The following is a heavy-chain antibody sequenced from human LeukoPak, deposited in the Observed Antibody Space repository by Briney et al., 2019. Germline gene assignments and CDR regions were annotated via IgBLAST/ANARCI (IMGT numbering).Heavy chain of an antibody. V-gene: IGHV3-30-3*01. CDR2: ISYDGSNK. CDR1: GFTFSSYA. D-gene: IGHD4-17*01. CDR3: ARETGGTVGSTDFDY. J-gene: IGHJ4*02. Sequence: PGVSLRLSCAASGFTFSSYAMHWVRQAPGKGLEWVAVISYDGSNKYYTDSVKGRFTISRDNSKNTLYLQMNSLRAEDTALYYCARETGGTVGSTDFDYWGQGTLVTVSS.